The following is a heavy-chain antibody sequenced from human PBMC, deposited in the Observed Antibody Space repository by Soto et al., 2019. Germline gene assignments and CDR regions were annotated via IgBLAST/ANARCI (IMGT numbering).Heavy chain of an antibody. CDR3: ARRGAVAGLHY. V-gene: IGHV3-74*01. D-gene: IGHD6-19*01. CDR2: INSDGSST. Sequence: EVQLVESGGGLVQPGGSLRVSCAASGFHFSSFWMHWVRQAPGKGLVWVSRINSDGSSTSYADSVKGRFTISRDNAKNTLYLQMNSLRAEDTAIYYCARRGAVAGLHYWGQGTLVTVSS. J-gene: IGHJ4*02. CDR1: GFHFSSFW.